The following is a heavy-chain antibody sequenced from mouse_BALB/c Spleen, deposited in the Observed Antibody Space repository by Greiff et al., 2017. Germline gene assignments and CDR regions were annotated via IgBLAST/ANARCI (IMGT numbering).Heavy chain of an antibody. V-gene: IGHV1S56*01. Sequence: LQESGPELVKPGASVRISCKASGYTFTSYYIHWVKQRPGQGLEWIGWIYPGNVNTKYNEKFKGKATLTADKSSSTAYMQLSSLTSEDSAVYFCARSLTGTEDWFAYWGQGTLVTVSA. CDR3: ARSLTGTEDWFAY. CDR1: GYTFTSYY. D-gene: IGHD4-1*01. CDR2: IYPGNVNT. J-gene: IGHJ3*01.